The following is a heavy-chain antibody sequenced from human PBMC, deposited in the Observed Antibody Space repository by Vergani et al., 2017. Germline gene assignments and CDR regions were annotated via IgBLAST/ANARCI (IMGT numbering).Heavy chain of an antibody. CDR2: IRSKANSYAT. CDR3: TTTYYDGSGYYRAYFDY. Sequence: EVQLVESGGGFVQPGGSLKLSCAASGFTFSGSAMHWVRQASGKGLEWVGRIRSKANSYATAYAAWVKGRFTISRDDSKNMAYLQMSSLKSHDTAVYYCTTTYYDGSGYYRAYFDYWGLGALVTVSS. D-gene: IGHD3-22*01. J-gene: IGHJ4*02. V-gene: IGHV3-73*01. CDR1: GFTFSGSA.